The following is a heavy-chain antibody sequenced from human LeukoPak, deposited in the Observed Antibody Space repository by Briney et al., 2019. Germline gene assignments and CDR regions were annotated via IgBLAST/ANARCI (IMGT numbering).Heavy chain of an antibody. J-gene: IGHJ5*02. Sequence: GGSLRLSCAAAGITFSSYALSWVRQAPGRGLEWVSYISSSGSTVSYADSVKGRFTISRDNAKNSLYLQMNSLRAEDTAVYYCARWTVAGPRWFDPWGQGTLVTVSP. CDR2: ISSSGSTV. V-gene: IGHV3-48*04. CDR1: GITFSSYA. CDR3: ARWTVAGPRWFDP. D-gene: IGHD6-19*01.